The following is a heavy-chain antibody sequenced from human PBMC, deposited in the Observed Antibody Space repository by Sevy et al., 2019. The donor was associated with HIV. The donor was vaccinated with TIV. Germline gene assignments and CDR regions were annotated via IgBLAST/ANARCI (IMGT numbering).Heavy chain of an antibody. D-gene: IGHD3-16*01. J-gene: IGHJ4*02. V-gene: IGHV3-7*04. Sequence: GSLRLSRAASGFVFGTSWMGWIRQAPGKGLECVAAIKPDGRDKYYVDSVKGRFIVSRDNAKNSLFLQMNSLRDGDTAVYYCVRGGGDSWGPGALVTVSS. CDR2: IKPDGRDK. CDR1: GFVFGTSW. CDR3: VRGGGDS.